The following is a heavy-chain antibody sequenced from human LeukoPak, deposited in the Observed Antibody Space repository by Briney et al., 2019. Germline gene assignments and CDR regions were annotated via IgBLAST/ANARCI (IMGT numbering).Heavy chain of an antibody. V-gene: IGHV4-31*03. CDR2: IYYSGST. CDR1: GGSISSGGYY. CDR3: ARDKGGAVTLFDY. J-gene: IGHJ4*02. Sequence: PSETLSLTCTVSGGSISSGGYYWSWIRQHPGKGLEWIGYIYYSGSTYYNPSLKSRVTISVDTSKNQFSLKLSSVTAADTAVYYCARDKGGAVTLFDYWGQGTLVTVSS. D-gene: IGHD4-11*01.